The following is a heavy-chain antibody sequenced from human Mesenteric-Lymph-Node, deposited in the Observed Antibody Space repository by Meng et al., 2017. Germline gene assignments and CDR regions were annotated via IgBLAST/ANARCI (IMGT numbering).Heavy chain of an antibody. V-gene: IGHV3-23*01. CDR3: AKEPQMVVTAILYFQH. D-gene: IGHD2-21*02. CDR1: GFTFSTYW. J-gene: IGHJ1*01. Sequence: GESLKIPCAGSGFTFSTYWMQWVRQVPGRGLVWVSAISGSGGSTYYADSVKGRFAISRDNSKNTLYLQMNSLRAEDTAVHYCAKEPQMVVTAILYFQHWGQGTLVTVSS. CDR2: ISGSGGST.